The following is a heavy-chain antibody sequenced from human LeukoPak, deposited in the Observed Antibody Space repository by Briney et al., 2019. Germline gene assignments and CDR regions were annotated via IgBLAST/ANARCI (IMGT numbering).Heavy chain of an antibody. CDR1: GFTFSSYG. D-gene: IGHD3-10*01. J-gene: IGHJ4*02. CDR3: AKSGSSKLYYFDY. Sequence: GRSLRLSCAASGFTFSSYGMHWVRQAPGKGLEWVAVISYDGSNKYYADSVKGRFTISRDNSKNTLYLQMNSLRAEDTAVYYCAKSGSSKLYYFDYWGQGTLVTVSS. CDR2: ISYDGSNK. V-gene: IGHV3-30*18.